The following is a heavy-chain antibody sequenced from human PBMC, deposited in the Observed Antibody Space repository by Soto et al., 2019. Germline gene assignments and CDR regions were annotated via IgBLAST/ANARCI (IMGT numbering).Heavy chain of an antibody. CDR3: ARERVVPRGTYRSEFDY. CDR1: GASVSSGSYY. D-gene: IGHD1-26*01. CDR2: VYSSGST. J-gene: IGHJ4*02. V-gene: IGHV4-61*01. Sequence: QVRLQESGPRLVRPSEALSLTCNVSGASVSSGSYYWSWIRQPPGKGLEWIGYVYSSGSTNYNPSPKSRVTISVDTSKHQLPLDLRSVTTTDTAVYFCARERVVPRGTYRSEFDYWGQGVLVTVSS.